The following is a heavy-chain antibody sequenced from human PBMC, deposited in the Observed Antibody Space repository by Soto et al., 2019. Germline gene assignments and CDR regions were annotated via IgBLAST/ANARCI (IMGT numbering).Heavy chain of an antibody. CDR3: SQGFDDRGIVVVPAAIPCYYGIDV. J-gene: IGHJ6*02. CDR2: IIPLSATT. Sequence: QVQLVQSGTEVKKPGSSVKVSCTASGGTLSNNAISWVRQAPGQGLEWMGGIIPLSATTYYAQKFQGRVTITTDRSTSTAYMEQTSLTSEDTDVYYCSQGFDDRGIVVVPAAIPCYYGIDVWGQGTTVTVSS. CDR1: GGTLSNNA. V-gene: IGHV1-69*06. D-gene: IGHD2-2*01.